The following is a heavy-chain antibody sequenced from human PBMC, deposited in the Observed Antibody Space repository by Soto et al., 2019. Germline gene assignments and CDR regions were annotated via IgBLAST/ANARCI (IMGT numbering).Heavy chain of an antibody. Sequence: EVKLVETGGGLIQPGGSLRLSCAASGLTVSSNYMSWVRQAPGKGLECVSVIYSGGSTYYADSVKGRFTISRDNSKNTLYLQMNSLRAEDTAVYYCARLMTYYDFWSGYYTGGGYFDYWGQGTLVTVSS. CDR2: IYSGGST. V-gene: IGHV3-53*02. CDR3: ARLMTYYDFWSGYYTGGGYFDY. D-gene: IGHD3-3*01. J-gene: IGHJ4*02. CDR1: GLTVSSNY.